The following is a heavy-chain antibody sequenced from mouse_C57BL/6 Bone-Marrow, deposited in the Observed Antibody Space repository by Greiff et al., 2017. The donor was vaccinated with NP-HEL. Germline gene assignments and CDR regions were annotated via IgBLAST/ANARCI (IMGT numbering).Heavy chain of an antibody. CDR2: ISDGGSYT. J-gene: IGHJ4*01. D-gene: IGHD2-3*01. V-gene: IGHV5-4*03. CDR1: GFTFSSYA. Sequence: DVKLVESGGGLVKPGGSLKLSCAASGFTFSSYAMSWVRQTPEKRLEWVAPISDGGSYTYYPDNVKGRFTISRDNAKNNLYLQMSHLKSEDTAMYYCARWLLRAMDYWGQGTSVTVSS. CDR3: ARWLLRAMDY.